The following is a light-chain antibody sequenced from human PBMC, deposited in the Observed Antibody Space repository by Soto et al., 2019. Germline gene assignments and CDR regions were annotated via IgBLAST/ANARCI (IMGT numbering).Light chain of an antibody. Sequence: DIQMTQSPSSLSASVGDRVTITCRASQTISRNLNWYQQKPVKAPDLLIFAASNLQSGVPSRFSGSGSGADFTLTISSLQPEDFATYYCQQGHSAPLTFGGGTKVEIK. V-gene: IGKV1-39*01. CDR1: QTISRN. CDR2: AAS. CDR3: QQGHSAPLT. J-gene: IGKJ4*01.